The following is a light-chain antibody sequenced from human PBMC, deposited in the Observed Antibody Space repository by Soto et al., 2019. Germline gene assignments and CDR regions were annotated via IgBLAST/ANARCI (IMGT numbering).Light chain of an antibody. V-gene: IGKV3-11*02. CDR1: QSVSSY. CDR2: DAS. Sequence: EIVLTQSPATLSLSPGERATLSCRASQSVSSYLAWYQQKTGQAPRLLIYDASNRATGIPARFSGSGSGRDFSLTISSLEPEDFAMYYCQQRSNWPITFGQGTRLEIK. J-gene: IGKJ5*01. CDR3: QQRSNWPIT.